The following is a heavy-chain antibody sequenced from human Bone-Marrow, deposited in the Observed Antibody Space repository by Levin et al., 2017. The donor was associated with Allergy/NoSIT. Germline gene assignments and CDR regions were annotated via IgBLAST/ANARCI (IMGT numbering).Heavy chain of an antibody. CDR2: INPNNGAT. CDR1: CFAFPAYS. CDR3: ARDPAVTRDGYFDL. V-gene: IGHV1-2*02. D-gene: IGHD4-17*01. J-gene: IGHJ2*01. Sequence: VSSVPVSFPSSCFAFPAYSMHWVRQAPGQGLEWLGWINPNNGATKYALKFQDRVTMTRDTSISTAYMEFRRLRSDDTAVFYCARDPAVTRDGYFDLWGRGTLVSVSS.